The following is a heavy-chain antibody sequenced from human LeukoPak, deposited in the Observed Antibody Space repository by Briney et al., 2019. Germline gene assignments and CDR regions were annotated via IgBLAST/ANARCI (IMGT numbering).Heavy chain of an antibody. CDR2: TRNKANSYTT. CDR1: GFTFSDHC. J-gene: IGHJ4*02. D-gene: IGHD4-17*01. Sequence: QPGGSLRLSCAASGFTFSDHCMDWVRQAPGKGLEWAGRTRNKANSYTTEYAASVKGRFTISRDDSKNSLYLQMNSLKTEDTAVYYCARGRVTTLYYFDYWGQGTLVTVSS. V-gene: IGHV3-72*01. CDR3: ARGRVTTLYYFDY.